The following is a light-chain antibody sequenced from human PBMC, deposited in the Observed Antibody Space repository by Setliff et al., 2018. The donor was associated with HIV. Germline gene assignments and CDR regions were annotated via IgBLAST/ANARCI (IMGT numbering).Light chain of an antibody. V-gene: IGLV1-44*01. CDR2: DNN. CDR1: SSNIGRRT. CDR3: VVWDDSLNVWL. Sequence: QSLLTQPPSASGTPGQRVTISCCGTSSNIGRRTVNWYQRVPGTAPKLLIFDNNERPSGVPDRFSASKSCTSASLAISGLQSEDEADYYCVVWDDSLNVWLFGGGTKVTV. J-gene: IGLJ3*02.